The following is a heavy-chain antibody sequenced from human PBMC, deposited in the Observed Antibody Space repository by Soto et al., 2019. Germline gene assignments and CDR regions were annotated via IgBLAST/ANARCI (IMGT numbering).Heavy chain of an antibody. V-gene: IGHV4-31*03. CDR1: GCSSSSGGYY. CDR2: IYYSGST. J-gene: IGHJ4*02. Sequence: TLSLTCTVAGCSSSSGGYYWSWIRQHPGKGLEWIGYIYYSGSTNYNPSLKSRVNISVDTSKNQFSLKLSSVTAADTAVYYCARDQSGYESGNGFDYWGQGTLVTVS. CDR3: ARDQSGYESGNGFDY. D-gene: IGHD5-12*01.